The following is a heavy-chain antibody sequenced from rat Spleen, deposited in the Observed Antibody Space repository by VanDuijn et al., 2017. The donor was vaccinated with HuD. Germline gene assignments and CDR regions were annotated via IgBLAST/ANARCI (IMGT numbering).Heavy chain of an antibody. Sequence: VQLKESGPGLVQPSQTLSLTCTVSGFSVSDYSVHWIRQPPGKGLEWMGVLWRGGSTTYNSTLKSRLSISRDTSRNQVFLELNSLQTDDTAIYYCTREYNDGSSLGGWFAFWGQGTLVTVSS. CDR2: LWRGGST. J-gene: IGHJ3*01. V-gene: IGHV2S63*01. D-gene: IGHD1-12*02. CDR3: TREYNDGSSLGGWFAF. CDR1: GFSVSDYS.